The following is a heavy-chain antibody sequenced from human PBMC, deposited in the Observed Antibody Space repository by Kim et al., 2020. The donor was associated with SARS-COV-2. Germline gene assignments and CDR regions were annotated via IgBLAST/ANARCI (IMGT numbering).Heavy chain of an antibody. CDR1: GDSISSSFNY. J-gene: IGHJ4*02. CDR3: ARLPHDSSGYVDC. CDR2: VYHSGTT. V-gene: IGHV4-39*01. Sequence: SETLSLTCTVSGDSISSSFNYWGWIRQPPGKGLEWIGSVYHSGTTYDSPSLKRRVTVSVDTSKNEFSLKVTSVTAADTAVYFCARLPHDSSGYVDCWGQGVLVTGSS. D-gene: IGHD3-22*01.